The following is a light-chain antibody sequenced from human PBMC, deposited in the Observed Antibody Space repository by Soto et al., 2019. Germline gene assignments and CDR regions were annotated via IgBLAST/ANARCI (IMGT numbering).Light chain of an antibody. J-gene: IGLJ2*01. CDR3: SSHTPNITL. CDR2: EGN. V-gene: IGLV2-14*03. Sequence: QAVLTQPASVSGSPGQSITISCTGTSGDVDSHYVAWYQQHPNKAPKVLIYEGNNRPSGVSDRFSGSKSGNTASLTISGLQSEDEADYYCSSHTPNITLFGGGTKLTVL. CDR1: SGDVDSHY.